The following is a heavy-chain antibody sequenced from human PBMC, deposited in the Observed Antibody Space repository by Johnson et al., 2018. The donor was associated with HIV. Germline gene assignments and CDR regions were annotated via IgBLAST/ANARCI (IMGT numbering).Heavy chain of an antibody. Sequence: EVQLVESGGGLVQPGGSLRLSCAASGFTVSSNYMSWVRQAPGKGLEWVSVIYSGGSTYYADSVKGRFTISRDNSKNTLYLQMNSLRAEDTAVYYCAPTVDTAMLGACDIWGQGTMVTVSS. J-gene: IGHJ3*02. CDR3: APTVDTAMLGACDI. CDR2: IYSGGST. V-gene: IGHV3-66*01. D-gene: IGHD5-18*01. CDR1: GFTVSSNY.